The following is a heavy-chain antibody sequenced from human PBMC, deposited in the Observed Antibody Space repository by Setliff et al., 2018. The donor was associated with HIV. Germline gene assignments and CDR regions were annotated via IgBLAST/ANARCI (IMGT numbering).Heavy chain of an antibody. CDR1: GYSFTTYP. J-gene: IGHJ3*01. CDR3: ARGTKGVGYDFWSGYHNAFDV. Sequence: ASVKVSCKASGYSFTTYPIHWVRQAPGQRLEWMGWINAGNGNTKYPQKFQGRVTITRDTSANTGYMELSSLRSEDTAVYYCARGTKGVGYDFWSGYHNAFDVWGQGTLVTVSS. V-gene: IGHV1-3*01. D-gene: IGHD3-3*01. CDR2: INAGNGNT.